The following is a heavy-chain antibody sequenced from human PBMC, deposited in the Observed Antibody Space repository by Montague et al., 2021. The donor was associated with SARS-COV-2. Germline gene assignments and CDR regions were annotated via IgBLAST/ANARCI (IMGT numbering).Heavy chain of an antibody. CDR3: AKSSLLWFGRPFDF. V-gene: IGHV3-11*03. Sequence: SLRLSCAASGFTFSDYHMSWIRQAPGKGLEWVSYISNSGSYTNYADPVKGRFTISRDNAKNSLYLQMNSLRAEDTAVYYCAKSSLLWFGRPFDFWGQGTLVTVSS. D-gene: IGHD3-10*01. J-gene: IGHJ4*02. CDR1: GFTFSDYH. CDR2: ISNSGSYT.